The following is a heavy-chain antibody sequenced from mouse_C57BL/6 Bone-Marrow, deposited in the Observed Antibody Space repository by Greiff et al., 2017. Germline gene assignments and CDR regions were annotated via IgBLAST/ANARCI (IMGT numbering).Heavy chain of an antibody. J-gene: IGHJ2*01. D-gene: IGHD1-1*01. V-gene: IGHV14-3*01. CDR2: IDPANGNT. CDR1: GFNIKNTD. CDR3: ARYSHYYGSTYFDY. Sequence: VQLQQSVAELVRPGASVKLSCTASGFNIKNTDMHWVKQRPEKGLEWIGRIDPANGNTKYAPKVQGKATITADKSSNTAYLQLSSLTSEDTAIYYCARYSHYYGSTYFDYWGQGTTLTVSS.